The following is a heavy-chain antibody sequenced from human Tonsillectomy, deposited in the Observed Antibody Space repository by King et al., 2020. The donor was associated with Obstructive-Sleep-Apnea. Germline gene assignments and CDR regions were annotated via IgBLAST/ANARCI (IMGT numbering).Heavy chain of an antibody. J-gene: IGHJ4*02. CDR3: ARGRNYYDILTGYHRYYFDY. CDR2: INHSGST. CDR1: GGSFSGYY. V-gene: IGHV4-34*01. Sequence: HVQLQQWGAGLLKPSETLSLTCAVYGGSFSGYYWSWIRQPPGKGLEWIGEINHSGSTNYNPSLKSRVTISVDTSKNQFSLKLSSVTAADTAVYYCARGRNYYDILTGYHRYYFDYWGQGTLVTVSS. D-gene: IGHD3-9*01.